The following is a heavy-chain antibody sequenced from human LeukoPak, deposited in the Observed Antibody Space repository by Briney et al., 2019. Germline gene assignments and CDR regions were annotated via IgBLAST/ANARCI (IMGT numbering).Heavy chain of an antibody. Sequence: SETLSLTCAVSGGSISSSNWWSWVRQPPGKGLEWIGEIYHSGSTNYNPSLKSRVTISVDKSKNQFSLKLSSVTAADTAVYYCARVLSGWFGELSTYMDVWGKGTTVTVSS. V-gene: IGHV4-4*02. CDR1: GGSISSSNW. CDR2: IYHSGST. J-gene: IGHJ6*03. CDR3: ARVLSGWFGELSTYMDV. D-gene: IGHD3-10*01.